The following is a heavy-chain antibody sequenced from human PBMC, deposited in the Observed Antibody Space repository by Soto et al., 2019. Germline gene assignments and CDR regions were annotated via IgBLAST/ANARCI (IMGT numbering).Heavy chain of an antibody. CDR1: GFTFSSYW. D-gene: IGHD2-15*01. CDR2: IDPYETGI. V-gene: IGHV3-74*01. Sequence: SLRLSCAASGFTFSSYWMHWVRQAPGKGLVWVSRIDPYETGINYADSVKGRFTISRDNAKNTLYLQMNSLRAEDTAVYYCTSDPFGGRDSWGQGTLVTVYS. J-gene: IGHJ4*02. CDR3: TSDPFGGRDS.